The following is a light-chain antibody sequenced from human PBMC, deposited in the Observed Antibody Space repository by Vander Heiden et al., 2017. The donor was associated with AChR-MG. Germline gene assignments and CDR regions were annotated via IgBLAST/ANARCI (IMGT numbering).Light chain of an antibody. CDR1: QSVSSSY. CDR2: GAS. CDR3: QQDGSSPQT. J-gene: IGKJ1*01. V-gene: IGKV3-20*01. Sequence: IVLTQSPGTLSLSPGERATLSCRASQSVSSSYVAWYQQKPGQAPRLLIYGASSRATGIPDRFSGSGSGTDFTLTISRLEPEDFAVYYCQQDGSSPQTFGQRTKVEIK.